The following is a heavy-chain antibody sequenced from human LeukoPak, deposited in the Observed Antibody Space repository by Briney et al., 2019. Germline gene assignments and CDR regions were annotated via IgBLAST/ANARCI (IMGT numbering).Heavy chain of an antibody. J-gene: IGHJ6*04. CDR1: GGSFSGYY. CDR2: INHSGRT. V-gene: IGHV4-34*01. CDR3: ARVPRSSVPCYGMDV. D-gene: IGHD3-22*01. Sequence: SETLSLTCAVYGGSFSGYYWSWIRQPPGKGLEWIGEINHSGRTNYNPSLKSRVTISVDTSKNQFSLKLSSVTAADTAVYYCARVPRSSVPCYGMDVWGKGTTVTVSS.